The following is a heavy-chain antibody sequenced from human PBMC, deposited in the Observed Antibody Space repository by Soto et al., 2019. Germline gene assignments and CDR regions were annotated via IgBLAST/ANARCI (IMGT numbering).Heavy chain of an antibody. CDR3: ARGPLNPVYWEYFQH. J-gene: IGHJ1*01. D-gene: IGHD2-8*01. Sequence: QVQLQESGPGLVKPSETLSLTCTVSGGSIRSYYWSWIRQPPGKGLEWIGYLYYSGSTNYNPSLKSRVTISVDTSKNQFSLKLSSVTAADTAVYYCARGPLNPVYWEYFQHWGQGTLVTVSS. V-gene: IGHV4-59*01. CDR1: GGSIRSYY. CDR2: LYYSGST.